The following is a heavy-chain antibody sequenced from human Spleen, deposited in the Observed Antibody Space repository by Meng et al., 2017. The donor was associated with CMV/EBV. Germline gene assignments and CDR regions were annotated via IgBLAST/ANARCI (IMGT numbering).Heavy chain of an antibody. CDR3: ARTSGYYRNFDY. CDR2: IYYSGGT. D-gene: IGHD3-22*01. Sequence: CTVSGGSISSSSYYWGWIRQPPGKGLEWIGSIYYSGGTYYNPSLKSRVTISVDTSKNQFSLKLSSVTAADTAVYYCARTSGYYRNFDYWGQGTLVTVSS. CDR1: GGSISSSSYY. V-gene: IGHV4-39*07. J-gene: IGHJ4*02.